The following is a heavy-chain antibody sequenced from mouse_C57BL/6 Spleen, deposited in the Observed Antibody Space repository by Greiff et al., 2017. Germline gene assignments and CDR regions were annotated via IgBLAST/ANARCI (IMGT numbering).Heavy chain of an antibody. D-gene: IGHD2-5*01. CDR2: INPSNGGT. CDR1: GYTFTSYW. CDR3: ARSYYSNYFWYFDV. J-gene: IGHJ1*03. V-gene: IGHV1-53*01. Sequence: QVQLQQPGTELVKPGASVKLSCKASGYTFTSYWMHWVKQRPGQGLEWIGNINPSNGGTNYNEKFKSKATLTVDKSSSTAYMQLSSLTSDDSAVYYCARSYYSNYFWYFDVWGTGTTVTVSS.